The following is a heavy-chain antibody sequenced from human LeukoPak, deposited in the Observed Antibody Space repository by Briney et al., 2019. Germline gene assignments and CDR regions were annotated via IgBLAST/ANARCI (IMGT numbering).Heavy chain of an antibody. CDR2: MNPNSGNT. D-gene: IGHD3-10*01. CDR3: ARSGSMVRGAYYYYGMDV. V-gene: IGHV1-8*01. CDR1: GYTFTSYD. J-gene: IGHJ6*02. Sequence: SVKVSCKASGYTFTSYDINWVRQATGQGLEWMGWMNPNSGNTGYAQKFQGRVTMTRNTSISTAYMELSSLRSEDTAVYYCARSGSMVRGAYYYYGMDVWGQGTTVTVSS.